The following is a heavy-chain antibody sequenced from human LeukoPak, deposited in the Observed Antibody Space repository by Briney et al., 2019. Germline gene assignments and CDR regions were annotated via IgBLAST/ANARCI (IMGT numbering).Heavy chain of an antibody. V-gene: IGHV3-30*03. Sequence: GGSLRLSCAASGFTFSSYGMHWVRQAPGKGLEWVAVISYDGSNKYYADSVKGRFTISRDNSKNTLYLQMNSLRAGDTAVYYCARDLRAVSNWGQGTLVTVSS. CDR1: GFTFSSYG. CDR3: ARDLRAVSN. CDR2: ISYDGSNK. D-gene: IGHD2/OR15-2a*01. J-gene: IGHJ4*02.